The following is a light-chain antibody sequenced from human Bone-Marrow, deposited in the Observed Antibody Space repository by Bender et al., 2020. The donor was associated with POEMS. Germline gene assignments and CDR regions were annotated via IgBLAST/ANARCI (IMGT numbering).Light chain of an antibody. CDR3: CSYTRGATLV. J-gene: IGLJ3*02. Sequence: QSALTQPASVSGSPGQSIAISCTGTSSDVGGYNSVSWYQQHPGEAPKVMIYDVSNRPSGISNRFSGSKSGNTASLTISGLQAEDEAHYYCCSYTRGATLVFGGGTKLTVL. CDR1: SSDVGGYNS. CDR2: DVS. V-gene: IGLV2-14*03.